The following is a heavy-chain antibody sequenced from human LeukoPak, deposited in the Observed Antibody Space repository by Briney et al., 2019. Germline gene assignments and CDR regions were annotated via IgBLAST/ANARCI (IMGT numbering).Heavy chain of an antibody. V-gene: IGHV3-23*01. CDR3: AELGITMIGGV. Sequence: GGTLRLSCAASGFTFSSYGMSWVRQAPGKGLEWVSVISNSGGSTDYADSVKGRFTISRDNAKNSLYLQMNSLRAEDTAVYYCAELGITMIGGVWGKGTTVTISS. CDR1: GFTFSSYG. D-gene: IGHD3-10*02. J-gene: IGHJ6*04. CDR2: ISNSGGST.